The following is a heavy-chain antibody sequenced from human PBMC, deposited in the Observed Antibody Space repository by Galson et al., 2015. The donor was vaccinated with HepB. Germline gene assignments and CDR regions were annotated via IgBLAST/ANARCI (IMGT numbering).Heavy chain of an antibody. CDR2: INPSGGST. Sequence: SVKVSCKASGYTFTSYYMHWVRQALGQGLEWMGIINPSGGSTSYAQKFQGRVTMTRDTSTSTVYMELSSLRSEDTAVYYCARVGVITDAFDIWGQGTMVTVSS. CDR1: GYTFTSYY. CDR3: ARVGVITDAFDI. V-gene: IGHV1-46*01. D-gene: IGHD1-14*01. J-gene: IGHJ3*02.